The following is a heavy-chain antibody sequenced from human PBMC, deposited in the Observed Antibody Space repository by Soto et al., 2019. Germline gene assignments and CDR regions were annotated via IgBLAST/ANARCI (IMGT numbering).Heavy chain of an antibody. V-gene: IGHV4-4*07. D-gene: IGHD6-13*01. J-gene: IGHJ5*02. CDR2: IYTSGST. Sequence: KPSETLSLTCTVSGGSISSYYWSWIRQPAGKGLEWVGRIYTSGSTNYNPSLKSRVTMSVDTSKNQFSLKLSSVTAADTAVYYCARDRTYSSSSAGWFDPWGQGTLVTVSS. CDR1: GGSISSYY. CDR3: ARDRTYSSSSAGWFDP.